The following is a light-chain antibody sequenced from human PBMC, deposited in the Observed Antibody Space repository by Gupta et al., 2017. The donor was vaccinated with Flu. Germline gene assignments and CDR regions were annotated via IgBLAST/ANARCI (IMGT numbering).Light chain of an antibody. J-gene: IGLJ1*01. CDR3: GTWDDSLDFFV. V-gene: IGLV1-51*01. Sequence: SVLTQPPSVSAAPGQGVTLSRSGGSSSIGRNYVSWYQLLPGAVPKLLIFDNSKRPSGISDRFSGSKSGTSATLGITGLQTGDEADYYCGTWDDSLDFFVCGSGTKVTVL. CDR1: SSSIGRNY. CDR2: DNS.